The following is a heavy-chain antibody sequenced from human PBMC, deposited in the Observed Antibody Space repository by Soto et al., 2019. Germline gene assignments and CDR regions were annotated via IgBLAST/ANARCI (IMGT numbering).Heavy chain of an antibody. D-gene: IGHD7-27*01. V-gene: IGHV3-23*01. CDR2: ISGSGGST. CDR3: AKDPDPGDTGWYFDL. CDR1: GFTFSSYA. J-gene: IGHJ2*01. Sequence: GGSLRLSCAASGFTFSSYAMSWVRQAPGKGLEWVSAISGSGGSTYYADSVKGRFTISRDNSKNTLYLQMNSLRAEDMAVYYCAKDPDPGDTGWYFDLWGRGTLVTVSS.